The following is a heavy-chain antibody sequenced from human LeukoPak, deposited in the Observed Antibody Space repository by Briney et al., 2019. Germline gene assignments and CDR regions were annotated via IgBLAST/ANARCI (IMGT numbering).Heavy chain of an antibody. V-gene: IGHV4-59*08. CDR3: ARSWAAKWELPGQFDS. CDR1: GASMNNYY. D-gene: IGHD1-26*01. CDR2: VFSRGTT. Sequence: SDTLSLTCTVSGASMNNYYWSWIRQSPEKGLEWLGFVFSRGTTNLNPSFKSRLIMSIDTSKNQFSLRLSSVTAADTAVYFCARSWAAKWELPGQFDSWGQGTLVTVSS. J-gene: IGHJ4*02.